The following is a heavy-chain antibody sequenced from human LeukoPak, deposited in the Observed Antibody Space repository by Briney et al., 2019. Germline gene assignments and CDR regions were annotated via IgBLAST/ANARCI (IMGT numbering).Heavy chain of an antibody. V-gene: IGHV3-30*02. D-gene: IGHD3-22*01. CDR3: AKVPVYDSTAGDGY. Sequence: PGGSLRLSRAASGFTLSDYGMHWVRQAPGKGLEWVTFIRYDGSVKYYADSVKGRFTISRDNSKKTLYLQMNSLRVEDTAVYYCAKVPVYDSTAGDGYWGQGALVTVSS. CDR1: GFTLSDYG. J-gene: IGHJ4*02. CDR2: IRYDGSVK.